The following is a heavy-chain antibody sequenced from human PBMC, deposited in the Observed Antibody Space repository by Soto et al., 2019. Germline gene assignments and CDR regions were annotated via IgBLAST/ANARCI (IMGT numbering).Heavy chain of an antibody. CDR1: GGSISSSSYY. Sequence: SETLSLTCTVSGGSISSSSYYWGWIRQPPGKGLEWIGSIYYSGSTYYNPSLKSRVTISVDTSKNQFSLKLSSVTAADTAVYYCARQHSLVWGSYRQISHFDYWGQGTLVTVSS. D-gene: IGHD3-16*02. CDR2: IYYSGST. J-gene: IGHJ4*02. V-gene: IGHV4-39*01. CDR3: ARQHSLVWGSYRQISHFDY.